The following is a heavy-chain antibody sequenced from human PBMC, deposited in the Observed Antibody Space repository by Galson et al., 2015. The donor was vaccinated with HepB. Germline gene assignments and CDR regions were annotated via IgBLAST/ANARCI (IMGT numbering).Heavy chain of an antibody. V-gene: IGHV3-33*01. CDR3: AREGLVGLASLDM. CDR1: GFTFSTYG. D-gene: IGHD2-21*01. J-gene: IGHJ3*02. CDR2: IWNDGSNK. Sequence: SLRLSCAASGFTFSTYGMHWVRQAPGKGLEWLAVIWNDGSNKYYADSVKGRFTISRDNSKNILYLQMNSLRAEDTAIYYCAREGLVGLASLDMWGQGTRVTVSS.